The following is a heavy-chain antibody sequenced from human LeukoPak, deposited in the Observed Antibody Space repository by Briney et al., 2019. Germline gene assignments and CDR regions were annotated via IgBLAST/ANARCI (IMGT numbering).Heavy chain of an antibody. CDR3: ARAVGPRGGNWFDP. D-gene: IGHD1-26*01. CDR1: GYTFTSYL. V-gene: IGHV1-46*01. J-gene: IGHJ5*02. CDR2: VNPSSGST. Sequence: ASVKVSCKAPGYTFTSYLTHWVRQAPGQGLEWMGVVNPSSGSTTYSQKFQGRVTMTRDTSTSTVYMDLSSLRSEDTAVYYCARAVGPRGGNWFDPWGQGTLVTVSS.